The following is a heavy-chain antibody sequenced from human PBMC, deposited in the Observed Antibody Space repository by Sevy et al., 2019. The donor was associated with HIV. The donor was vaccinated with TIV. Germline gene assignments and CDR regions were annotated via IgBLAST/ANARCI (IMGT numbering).Heavy chain of an antibody. CDR1: GGSISSSSYY. CDR2: IDYSGSA. J-gene: IGHJ4*02. V-gene: IGHV4-39*01. Sequence: SETLSLTCTVSGGSISSSSYYWGWIRQPPGKGLEWIGSIDYSGSAYYNPSLKSRVTISVDTSKNQFSLKLTSVTAADTAVYYCARRGYSYGRDYWGQGTLVTVSS. CDR3: ARRGYSYGRDY. D-gene: IGHD5-18*01.